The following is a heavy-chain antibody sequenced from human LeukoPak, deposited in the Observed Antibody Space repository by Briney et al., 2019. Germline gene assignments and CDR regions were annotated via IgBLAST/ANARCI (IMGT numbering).Heavy chain of an antibody. CDR1: GFTFSSYW. CDR3: ARDRPYPSSYYYYYYYMDV. CDR2: IKQDGSEK. V-gene: IGHV3-7*01. J-gene: IGHJ6*03. Sequence: PGGSLRLSCAASGFTFSSYWMSWVRQAPGKGLEWVAHIKQDGSEKYYVDSVKGRFTISRDNAKNSLYLQMNSLRAEDTAVYYCARDRPYPSSYYYYYYYMDVWGKGTTVTVSS. D-gene: IGHD2-21*01.